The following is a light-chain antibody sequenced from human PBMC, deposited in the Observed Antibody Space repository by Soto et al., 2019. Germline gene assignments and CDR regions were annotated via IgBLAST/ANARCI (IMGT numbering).Light chain of an antibody. J-gene: IGKJ4*01. Sequence: DIQMTHSPSTLSASEGDRGTITCRASQSINNWLAWYQQKTGKDPKHLNYKASNLKIGDPSRFIGTGAGTEFTLTISSLQPDEFASYYCQQYDIYPFTFGGGNKVEI. CDR3: QQYDIYPFT. CDR2: KAS. CDR1: QSINNW. V-gene: IGKV1-5*03.